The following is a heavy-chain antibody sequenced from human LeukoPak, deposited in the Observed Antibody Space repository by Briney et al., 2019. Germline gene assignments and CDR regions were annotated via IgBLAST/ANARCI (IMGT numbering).Heavy chain of an antibody. Sequence: SETLSLTCTVSGGSVSSGSYYWSWIRQPPGKGLEWIGYIYYSGSTNYNPSLKSRVTMSVDTSKNQFSLRLSSVTAADTAVYYCARGMAVAGLDAFDIWGQGTMVTVSS. CDR2: IYYSGST. V-gene: IGHV4-61*01. CDR3: ARGMAVAGLDAFDI. D-gene: IGHD6-19*01. CDR1: GGSVSSGSYY. J-gene: IGHJ3*02.